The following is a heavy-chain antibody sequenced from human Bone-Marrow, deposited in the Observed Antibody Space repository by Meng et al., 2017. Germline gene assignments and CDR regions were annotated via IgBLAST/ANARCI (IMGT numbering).Heavy chain of an antibody. Sequence: ASVKVSCKASGYNFPDYYIHWVRRAPGQGLEWMGRINPKSGDTHYAQKFQARVTMTGDTSISTAYMEMSRLRSDDTAVYYCARGESYYDILTGYYPIRYYYYYYGMDVWGQGTTVTVSS. D-gene: IGHD3-9*01. V-gene: IGHV1-2*06. CDR2: INPKSGDT. CDR1: GYNFPDYY. CDR3: ARGESYYDILTGYYPIRYYYYYYGMDV. J-gene: IGHJ6*02.